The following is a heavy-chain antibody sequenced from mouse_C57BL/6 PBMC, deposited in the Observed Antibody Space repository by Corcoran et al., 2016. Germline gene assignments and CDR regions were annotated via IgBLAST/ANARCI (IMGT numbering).Heavy chain of an antibody. CDR1: GYTFTDYY. D-gene: IGHD1-1*01. Sequence: QVQLQQSGPELVKPGASVKISCKASGYTFTDYYINWVKQRPGQGLEWIGWIFPGSGSTYYNEKFKGKATLTADKSSSTAYMELRSLTSEDSAVYFCARRDTVVEAMDYWGQGTSVTVSS. J-gene: IGHJ4*01. CDR3: ARRDTVVEAMDY. V-gene: IGHV1-75*01. CDR2: IFPGSGST.